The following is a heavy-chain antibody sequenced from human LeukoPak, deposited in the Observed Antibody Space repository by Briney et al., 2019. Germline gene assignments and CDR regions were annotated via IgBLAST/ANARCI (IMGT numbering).Heavy chain of an antibody. Sequence: SETLSLTCGVYGRSFRGYYWRWIRHPPGKGLEWIGDINHSGSTNYNPSLKSRVTISVDTSQNQFSLKLSSVTAADTAVYYCGRGGGGYCSGGSCFDFDYWGQGTLVTVSS. CDR3: GRGGGGYCSGGSCFDFDY. V-gene: IGHV4-34*01. J-gene: IGHJ4*02. CDR2: INHSGST. D-gene: IGHD2-15*01. CDR1: GRSFRGYY.